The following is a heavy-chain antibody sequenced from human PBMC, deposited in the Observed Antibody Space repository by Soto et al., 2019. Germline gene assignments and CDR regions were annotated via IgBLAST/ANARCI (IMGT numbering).Heavy chain of an antibody. J-gene: IGHJ2*01. D-gene: IGHD4-17*01. CDR3: ARRTVGWYFDL. V-gene: IGHV3-23*01. Sequence: EVQLLESGGGLVQPGGSLRLSCAASGFTFSIYAMNWVRQAPGKGLEWVSVISGSGGSTYYADSVKGRFTISGDNSTNTLYLQMNSLRAEDTAVYYCARRTVGWYFDLWGRGTLVTVSS. CDR1: GFTFSIYA. CDR2: ISGSGGST.